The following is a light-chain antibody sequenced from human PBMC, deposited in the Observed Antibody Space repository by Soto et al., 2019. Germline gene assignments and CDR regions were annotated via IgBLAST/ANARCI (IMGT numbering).Light chain of an antibody. CDR2: EDT. CDR1: SRDVGSYNL. V-gene: IGLV2-23*01. Sequence: QSVLTQPASVSGSPGQSITISCTGSSRDVGSYNLVSWYQQHPGTAPKLLIFEDTQRPSGVSARFSGSKSCNTASLTISGLQAEDEADYYGNSYVGRNAYVFGTGTNVTVL. CDR3: NSYVGRNAYV. J-gene: IGLJ1*01.